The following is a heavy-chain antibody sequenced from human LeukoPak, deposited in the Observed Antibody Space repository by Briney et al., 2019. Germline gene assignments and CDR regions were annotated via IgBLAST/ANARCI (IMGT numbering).Heavy chain of an antibody. D-gene: IGHD1-1*01. V-gene: IGHV3-53*01. Sequence: PGGSLRLSCAASGFTVSSNYMSWVRQAPGKGLEWVSVIYSGGSTYYADSVKGRFTISRDNSKNTLYLQMNSLRAEDTAVCYCARDAGPGVPGYWGQGTLVTVSS. J-gene: IGHJ4*02. CDR2: IYSGGST. CDR1: GFTVSSNY. CDR3: ARDAGPGVPGY.